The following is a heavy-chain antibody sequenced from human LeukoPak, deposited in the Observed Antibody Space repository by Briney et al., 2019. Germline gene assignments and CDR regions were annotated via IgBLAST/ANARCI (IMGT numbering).Heavy chain of an antibody. Sequence: GGSLRLSCAASGFTLSSYAMSWVRQAPGKGLEWISVIGASGTTYYLDSVKGRFTISRDSSRNTLNLEMNSLRAEDTAVYYCARRVATSTYLDYWGQGTLVTVSS. V-gene: IGHV3-23*01. J-gene: IGHJ4*02. CDR3: ARRVATSTYLDY. CDR2: IGASGTT. CDR1: GFTLSSYA. D-gene: IGHD5-12*01.